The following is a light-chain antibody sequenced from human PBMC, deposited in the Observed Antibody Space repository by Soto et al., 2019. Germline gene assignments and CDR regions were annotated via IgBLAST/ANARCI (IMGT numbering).Light chain of an antibody. Sequence: DIQMTQSPSTLSASVGDRFTITCRASQSISSWLAWYQQKPGKAPQLLIYKASRLASGDQKSFIGSGSVTEFTLTISCLKPDDLATYYCQQYNSYSWTFGQGTKVEIK. V-gene: IGKV1-5*03. J-gene: IGKJ1*01. CDR2: KAS. CDR1: QSISSW. CDR3: QQYNSYSWT.